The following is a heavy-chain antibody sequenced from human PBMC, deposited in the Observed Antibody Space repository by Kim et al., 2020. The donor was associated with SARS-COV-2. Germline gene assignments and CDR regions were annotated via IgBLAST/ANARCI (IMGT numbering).Heavy chain of an antibody. CDR3: ASLAGYNFYYYYYMDV. D-gene: IGHD5-12*01. CDR1: GFTFSSYE. CDR2: ISSSGSTI. Sequence: GGSLRLSCAASGFTFSSYEMNWVRQAPGKGLEWVSYISSSGSTIYYADSVKGRFTISRDNAKNSLYLQMNSLRAEDTAVYYCASLAGYNFYYYYYMDVWGKGNTVTVSS. J-gene: IGHJ6*03. V-gene: IGHV3-48*03.